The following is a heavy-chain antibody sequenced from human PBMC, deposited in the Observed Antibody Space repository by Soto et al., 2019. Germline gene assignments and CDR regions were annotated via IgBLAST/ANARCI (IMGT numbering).Heavy chain of an antibody. J-gene: IGHJ4*02. D-gene: IGHD2-2*01. CDR1: GYTFTSDY. CDR2: INPSGGST. Sequence: ASVKVSCKASGYTFTSDYMHWVRQAPGQGLEWMGIINPSGGSTSYAQKFQGRVTMTRDTSTSTVYMELSSLRSEDTAVYYCARVMRDCSSTSCYGRYFDYWGQGTLVTVSS. CDR3: ARVMRDCSSTSCYGRYFDY. V-gene: IGHV1-46*03.